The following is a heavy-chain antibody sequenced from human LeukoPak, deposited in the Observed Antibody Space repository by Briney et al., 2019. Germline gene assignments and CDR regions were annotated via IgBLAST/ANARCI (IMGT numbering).Heavy chain of an antibody. CDR1: GGSISSYY. Sequence: TPSETLSLTCIVSGGSISSYYWSWIRQPPGKGLEWIGYIYYTGSTNYNPSLKSRVTISADTSKNQFSLKLSSVTAADTAVYYCARQYSGNYFYFDYWGQGTLVTVSS. D-gene: IGHD3-22*01. CDR3: ARQYSGNYFYFDY. J-gene: IGHJ4*02. V-gene: IGHV4-59*08. CDR2: IYYTGST.